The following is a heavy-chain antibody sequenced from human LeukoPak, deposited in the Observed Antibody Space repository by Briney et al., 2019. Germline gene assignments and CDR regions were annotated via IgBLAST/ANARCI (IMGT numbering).Heavy chain of an antibody. V-gene: IGHV3-74*01. CDR3: ARTRYYYDSSGSHNWFDP. CDR1: GFTFSSYE. CDR2: INSDGSST. Sequence: PGGSLRLSCVASGFTFSSYEMNWVRQAPGKGLVWVSRINSDGSSTSYADSVKGRFTISRDNAKNTLYLQMNSLRAEDTAVYYCARTRYYYDSSGSHNWFDPWGQGTLVTVSS. D-gene: IGHD3-22*01. J-gene: IGHJ5*02.